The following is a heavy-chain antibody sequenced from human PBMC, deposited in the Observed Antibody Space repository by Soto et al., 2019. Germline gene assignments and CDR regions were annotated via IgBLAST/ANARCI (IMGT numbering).Heavy chain of an antibody. Sequence: PGGSLRLSCAASGFTFSSYAMSWVRQARGKGLEWVSGISGSGGSTYYADSVKGRFTISRDNSKNTLYLQMNSLRAEDTAVYYCAKAHTPYQLLLFFDYWGQGTLVTVSS. CDR1: GFTFSSYA. D-gene: IGHD2-2*01. J-gene: IGHJ4*02. CDR2: ISGSGGST. V-gene: IGHV3-23*01. CDR3: AKAHTPYQLLLFFDY.